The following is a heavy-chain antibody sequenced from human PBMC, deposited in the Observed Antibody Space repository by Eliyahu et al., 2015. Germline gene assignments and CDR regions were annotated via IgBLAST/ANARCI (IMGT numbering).Heavy chain of an antibody. CDR1: XFXFSSYS. V-gene: IGHV3-21*01. Sequence: EVQLVESGGGLVKPGGSLRLXCAASXFXFSSYSMNWVRQAPGKGLEWVSSISSSSSYIYYADSVKGRFTISRDNAKNSLYLQMNSLRAEDTAVYYCARSVRQWLVHFDYWGQGTLVTVSS. CDR3: ARSVRQWLVHFDY. D-gene: IGHD6-19*01. J-gene: IGHJ4*02. CDR2: ISSSSSYI.